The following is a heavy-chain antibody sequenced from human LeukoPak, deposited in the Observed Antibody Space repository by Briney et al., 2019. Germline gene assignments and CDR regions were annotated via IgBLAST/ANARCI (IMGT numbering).Heavy chain of an antibody. D-gene: IGHD6-6*01. V-gene: IGHV5-51*01. J-gene: IGHJ4*02. CDR1: GYTFTTYW. CDR2: IYPGDSDT. CDR3: ARPTSGVHDSSFDD. Sequence: SGESLKISCKGSGYTFTTYWIGWVRQMPGKGLEWMGIIYPGDSDTRYSPSFQGQVTISADKSINTAYLQWSSLKASDTAMYYCARPTSGVHDSSFDDWGQRTLVAVSS.